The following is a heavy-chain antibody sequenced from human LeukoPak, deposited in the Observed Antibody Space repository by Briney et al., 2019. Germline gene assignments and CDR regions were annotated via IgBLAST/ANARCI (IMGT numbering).Heavy chain of an antibody. V-gene: IGHV3-53*01. Sequence: GGSLRLSCAASGFTVSNNYMSWVRRAPGKGLEWGSVISSGGTTYYAEPVEGRFTISRDNSKHTMYLQMSSLRAEDTAVYYCAGRNSRWSSFEYYFDYWGQGTLVTVSS. CDR2: ISSGGTT. CDR3: AGRNSRWSSFEYYFDY. J-gene: IGHJ4*02. D-gene: IGHD6-13*01. CDR1: GFTVSNNY.